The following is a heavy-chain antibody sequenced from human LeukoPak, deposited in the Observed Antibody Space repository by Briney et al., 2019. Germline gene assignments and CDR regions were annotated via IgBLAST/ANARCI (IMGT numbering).Heavy chain of an antibody. CDR1: GDSISYESYY. V-gene: IGHV4-30-2*01. CDR3: AGEGEYGESYS. CDR2: IYRGRT. Sequence: PSETLSLTCAVSGDSISYESYYWNWIRQAPGKGPEWIGNIYRGRTRLNPSYTSRVAISVDMSKSQASLSLTSVTAADTAIYYCAGEGEYGESYSWGQGVLVTVSA. J-gene: IGHJ5*02. D-gene: IGHD4-17*01.